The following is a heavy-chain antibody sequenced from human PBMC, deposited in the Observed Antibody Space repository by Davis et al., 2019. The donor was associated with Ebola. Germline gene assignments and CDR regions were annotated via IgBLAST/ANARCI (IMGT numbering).Heavy chain of an antibody. CDR1: GFTFSSYS. CDR2: ISSSSYYI. CDR3: ARRSGYNYGYEGMDV. D-gene: IGHD5-18*01. Sequence: GGSLRLSCAASGFTFSSYSMNWVRQAPGKGLEWVSSISSSSYYIYYADSLKGRFTISRDNAKKSLYLQMNSLRAEDTAVYYCARRSGYNYGYEGMDVWGKGTTVTVSS. V-gene: IGHV3-21*01. J-gene: IGHJ6*04.